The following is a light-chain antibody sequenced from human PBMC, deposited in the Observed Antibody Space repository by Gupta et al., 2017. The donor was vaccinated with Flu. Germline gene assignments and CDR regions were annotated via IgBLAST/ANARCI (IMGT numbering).Light chain of an antibody. V-gene: IGKV3-20*01. CDR1: QSARSSY. Sequence: GTLSLSPGERDTLSCRVSQSARSSYLAWYQHKPGQAPRLLIYGASSTATGIPDRFSGSGSGTEFTLTISRLEPEDFAVNYCQHEGSSPWTFGQATKVQTK. CDR2: GAS. CDR3: QHEGSSPWT. J-gene: IGKJ1*01.